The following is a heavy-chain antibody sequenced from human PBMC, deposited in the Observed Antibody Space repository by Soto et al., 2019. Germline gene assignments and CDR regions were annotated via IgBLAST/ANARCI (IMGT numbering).Heavy chain of an antibody. CDR1: GFTFSDYA. V-gene: IGHV3-48*02. J-gene: IGHJ4*01. CDR2: IASSGTPI. Sequence: EVQRLESGGGLAQPGGSLRLSCAASGFTFSDYARNWVRQVPGKGLEWISQIASSGTPIYYADSVRGRFTISRDNAENSLYLQMNSLRDEDTAVYFCTREGIWGHGTLVTVSS. CDR3: TREGI.